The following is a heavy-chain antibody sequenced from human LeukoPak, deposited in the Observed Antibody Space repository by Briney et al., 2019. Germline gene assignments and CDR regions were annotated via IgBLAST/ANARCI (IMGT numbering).Heavy chain of an antibody. Sequence: ASVKVSCEASGYTFTSYYMHWVRQAPGQGLEWMGIINPSGGSTSYAQKFQGRVTMTRDTSTSTVYMELSNLRSEDTAVYYCARDGSPMLRGVISYYYSGLDVWGQGTTVTVSS. CDR1: GYTFTSYY. CDR3: ARDGSPMLRGVISYYYSGLDV. J-gene: IGHJ6*02. CDR2: INPSGGST. D-gene: IGHD3-10*01. V-gene: IGHV1-46*01.